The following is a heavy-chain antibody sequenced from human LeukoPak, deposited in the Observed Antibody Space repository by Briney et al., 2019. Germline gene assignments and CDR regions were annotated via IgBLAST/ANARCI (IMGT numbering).Heavy chain of an antibody. D-gene: IGHD4-23*01. J-gene: IGHJ4*02. CDR3: VSSPVVKYYFDY. Sequence: GGSLRPSCAASGFTFSSFSMNWVRQAPGKGLEWVSSITSSGSYIYYADSVKGRFTISRDNAKNSLYLQMNSLRAEDTAVYYCVSSPVVKYYFDYWAREPWSPSPQ. CDR2: ITSSGSYI. V-gene: IGHV3-21*01. CDR1: GFTFSSFS.